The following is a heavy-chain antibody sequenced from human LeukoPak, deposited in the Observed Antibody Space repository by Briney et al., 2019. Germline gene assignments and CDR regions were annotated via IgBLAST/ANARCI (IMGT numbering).Heavy chain of an antibody. CDR1: GFTFSTHG. D-gene: IGHD3-22*01. CDR2: IWYDGSNK. J-gene: IGHJ4*02. CDR3: ARALGSLGGYDSSGYHDY. Sequence: GGSLRLSCAASGFTFSTHGMHWVRQAPGKGLEWVAVIWYDGSNKYYADSVKGRFTISRDDSKNALYLQMNSLRAEDTAVYYCARALGSLGGYDSSGYHDYRGQGTLVTVSS. V-gene: IGHV3-33*01.